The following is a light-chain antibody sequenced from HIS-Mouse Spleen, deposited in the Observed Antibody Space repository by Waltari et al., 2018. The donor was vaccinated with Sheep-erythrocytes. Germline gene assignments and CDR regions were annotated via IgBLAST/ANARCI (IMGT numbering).Light chain of an antibody. CDR3: SSYAGSNNWV. CDR2: VGS. CDR1: SSDVGSDNL. J-gene: IGLJ3*02. Sequence: QSALTQPASVSGSPGQSITISCTGTSSDVGSDNLFSWYQQHPGKAPKLMIYVGSKRPSGVSNRFSGSKSGNTASLTISGLQAEDEADYYCSSYAGSNNWVFGGGTKLTVL. V-gene: IGLV2-23*01.